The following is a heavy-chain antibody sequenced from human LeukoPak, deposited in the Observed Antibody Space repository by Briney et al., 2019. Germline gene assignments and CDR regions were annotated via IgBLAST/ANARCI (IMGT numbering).Heavy chain of an antibody. J-gene: IGHJ3*02. D-gene: IGHD4-23*01. CDR2: INPSAGNT. CDR3: ARGAGYSNVGAFDI. CDR1: GYTFTNYY. V-gene: IGHV1-46*01. Sequence: ASVKVSCKASGYTFTNYYMHWVRQAPGQGLEWMGIINPSAGNTNYAQQFQGRATMTRDTSTSTVYMELSSLRSEDTAVYYCARGAGYSNVGAFDIWGQGTMVIVSS.